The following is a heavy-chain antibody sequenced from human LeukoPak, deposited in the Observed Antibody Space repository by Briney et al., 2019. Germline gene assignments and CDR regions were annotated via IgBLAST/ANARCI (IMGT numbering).Heavy chain of an antibody. J-gene: IGHJ6*02. CDR2: INRSGST. Sequence: SETLTLTCAVYGGSFSGYYWRWIRQPPGKGLEWIGEINRSGSTNYNPSLKSRVTISVDSSKNQFSLKLSSVTAADTAVYYCARLKFCSSTSCSYYYYYGMDVWGQGTTVTVSS. CDR1: GGSFSGYY. V-gene: IGHV4-34*01. CDR3: ARLKFCSSTSCSYYYYYGMDV. D-gene: IGHD2-2*01.